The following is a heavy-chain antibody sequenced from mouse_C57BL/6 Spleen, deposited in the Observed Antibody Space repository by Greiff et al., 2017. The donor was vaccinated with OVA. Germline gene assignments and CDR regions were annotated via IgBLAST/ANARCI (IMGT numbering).Heavy chain of an antibody. D-gene: IGHD1-2*01. CDR2: IYPGSGNT. CDR1: GYTFTDYY. CDR3: ARGYYGPYFDV. V-gene: IGHV1-76*01. J-gene: IGHJ1*03. Sequence: VQLQQSGAELVRPGASVKLSCKASGYTFTDYYINWVKQRPGQGLEWIARIYPGSGNTYYNEKFKGKATLTAEKSSSTAYMQLSSLTSEDSAVYFCARGYYGPYFDVWGTGTTVTVSS.